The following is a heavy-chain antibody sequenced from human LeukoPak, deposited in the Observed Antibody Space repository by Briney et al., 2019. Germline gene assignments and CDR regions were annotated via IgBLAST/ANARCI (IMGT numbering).Heavy chain of an antibody. V-gene: IGHV5-51*01. D-gene: IGHD3-22*01. J-gene: IGHJ4*02. Sequence: GESLKISCQASGYSFTNYWIAWLRHMPGKGLEWMGIIYPGDSDTRYSPSFQGQVTISADKSISTAYLQWSSLKASDTAMYYCAREPDSSGYSFDYWGQGTLVTVSS. CDR2: IYPGDSDT. CDR3: AREPDSSGYSFDY. CDR1: GYSFTNYW.